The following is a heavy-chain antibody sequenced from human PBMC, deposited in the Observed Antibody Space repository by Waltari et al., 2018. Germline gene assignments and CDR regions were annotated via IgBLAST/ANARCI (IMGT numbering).Heavy chain of an antibody. CDR2: IIPIFGRA. V-gene: IGHV1-69*12. CDR1: GGTFSSYA. D-gene: IGHD6-19*01. J-gene: IGHJ5*02. CDR3: ARGPPCLYSSGWVTPRCGYNWFDP. Sequence: QVQLVQSGAEVKKPGSSVKVSCKASGGTFSSYAISWVRQAPGQGLEWMGGIIPIFGRANYAQKFHGRVTITADESTSTAYMELSSLRSEDTAVYYCARGPPCLYSSGWVTPRCGYNWFDPWGQGTLVTVSS.